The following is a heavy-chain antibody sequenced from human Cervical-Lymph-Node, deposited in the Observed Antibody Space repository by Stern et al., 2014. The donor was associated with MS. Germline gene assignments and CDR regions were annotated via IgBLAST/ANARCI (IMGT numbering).Heavy chain of an antibody. CDR3: ARERLRDFNDYHFDS. Sequence: VQLAQSGPEVRQPGASVRVSCKASGYTFTTPNYGIAWVREAPGRGLEWMRWISSYNGNTVYAQKLQDRVTMTTDTSTSTAYMELRSLRSDDTAFYYCARERLRDFNDYHFDSWGQGTLVTVSS. CDR2: ISSYNGNT. CDR1: GYTFTTPNYG. J-gene: IGHJ4*02. D-gene: IGHD4-11*01. V-gene: IGHV1-18*01.